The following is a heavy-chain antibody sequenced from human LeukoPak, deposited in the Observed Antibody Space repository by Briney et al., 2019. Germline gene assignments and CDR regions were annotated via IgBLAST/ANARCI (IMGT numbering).Heavy chain of an antibody. CDR3: ARHRYDSSGWGDYYYYGMDV. CDR1: GGSFSGYY. D-gene: IGHD3-22*01. CDR2: INHSGST. V-gene: IGHV4-34*01. Sequence: SETLSLTCAVYGGSFSGYYWSWIRQPPGKGLEWIGEINHSGSTNYNPSLKSRVTISVDTSKNQFSLKLSSVTAADAAVYYCARHRYDSSGWGDYYYYGMDVWGQGTTVTVSS. J-gene: IGHJ6*02.